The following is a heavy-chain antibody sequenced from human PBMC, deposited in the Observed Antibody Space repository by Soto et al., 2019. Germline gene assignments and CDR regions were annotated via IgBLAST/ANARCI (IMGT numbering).Heavy chain of an antibody. D-gene: IGHD1-26*01. CDR2: IYYSGGT. V-gene: IGHV4-39*02. CDR1: GDSITSIRYS. CDR3: AREVVGATTKTGMRIDY. J-gene: IGHJ4*02. Sequence: QLQLQESGPGLVKPSETLSLTCTVFGDSITSIRYSWGWIRQPPGKGREWIGSIYYSGGTYYNPSLKSRVTISVDTSKNQFSLKLSSVTAADTAVYYCAREVVGATTKTGMRIDYWGQGTLVTVSS.